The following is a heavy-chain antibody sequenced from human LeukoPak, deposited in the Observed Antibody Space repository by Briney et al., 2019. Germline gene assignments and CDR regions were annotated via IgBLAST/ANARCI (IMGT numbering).Heavy chain of an antibody. CDR1: GGTFSSYA. D-gene: IGHD3-9*01. J-gene: IGHJ6*03. Sequence: TSVKVSCKASGGTFSSYAISWVRQAPGQGLEWMGGIIPIFGTANYAQKFQGRVTITADKSTSTAYMELRSLRSDDTAVYYCARDGLRYFDWLRGHYYYYYMDVWGKGTTVTISS. V-gene: IGHV1-69*06. CDR2: IIPIFGTA. CDR3: ARDGLRYFDWLRGHYYYYYMDV.